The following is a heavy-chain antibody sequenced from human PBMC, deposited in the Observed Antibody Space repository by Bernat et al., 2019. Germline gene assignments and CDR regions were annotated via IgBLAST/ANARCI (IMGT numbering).Heavy chain of an antibody. CDR2: ISHDESNK. CDR1: GFIFSSYA. D-gene: IGHD3-10*01. J-gene: IGHJ6*02. V-gene: IGHV3-30-3*01. Sequence: QVQLVESGGGVVQPGRSLRLSCAASGFIFSSYAMHWVRQAPGKGLEWVAVISHDESNKYYADSVKGRFTISRDNSKNTLYLQMNSLRAEDTAVYYCARDYAPSITMVGGVITVPFLSNFGGMDVWGQGTTVTVSS. CDR3: ARDYAPSITMVGGVITVPFLSNFGGMDV.